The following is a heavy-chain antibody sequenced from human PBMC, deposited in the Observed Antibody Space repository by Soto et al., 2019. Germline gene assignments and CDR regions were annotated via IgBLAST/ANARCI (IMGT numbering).Heavy chain of an antibody. Sequence: TSETLSLTCAVHGGTFSGYQWIWIRQPPGKGLERIGSIHYSGATYYNPSLKSRVTMSVEMSKNQFSLKLTSVTAADTAVYYCATCQDYTRGGYFWGQGTLVTV. CDR1: GGTFSGYQ. CDR3: ATCQDYTRGGYF. V-gene: IGHV4-34*08. J-gene: IGHJ4*02. CDR2: IHYSGAT. D-gene: IGHD2-2*02.